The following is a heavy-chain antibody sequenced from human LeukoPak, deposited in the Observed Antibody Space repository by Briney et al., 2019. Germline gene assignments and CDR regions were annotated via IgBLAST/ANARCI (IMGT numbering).Heavy chain of an antibody. CDR1: GFTFSSYE. J-gene: IGHJ4*02. CDR2: ITSSGTSV. CDR3: AREKDYYDTSGYYRPLDY. D-gene: IGHD3-22*01. V-gene: IGHV3-48*03. Sequence: GGSLRLSCAASGFTFSSYEMNWVRQAPGKGLEWVSYITSSGTSVYYADSVKGRFTISRDNAKNSLYLQMNSLRAEDTAVYYCAREKDYYDTSGYYRPLDYWGQGTLVTVS.